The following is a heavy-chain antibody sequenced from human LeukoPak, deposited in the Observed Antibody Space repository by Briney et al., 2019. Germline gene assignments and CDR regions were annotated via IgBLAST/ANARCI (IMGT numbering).Heavy chain of an antibody. J-gene: IGHJ6*03. CDR3: ATGTRWFYMDV. Sequence: ASVKVSCKASGGTFSSYAISWVRQAPGKGLEWMGGFDPEDGETIYAQKFQGRVTMTEDTSTDTAYMELSSLRSEDTAVYYCATGTRWFYMDVWGKGTTVTVSS. V-gene: IGHV1-24*01. D-gene: IGHD4-23*01. CDR1: GGTFSSYA. CDR2: FDPEDGET.